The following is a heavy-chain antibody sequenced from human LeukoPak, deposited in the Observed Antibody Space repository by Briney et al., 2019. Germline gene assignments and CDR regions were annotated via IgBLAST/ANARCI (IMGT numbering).Heavy chain of an antibody. CDR1: GFTFSTYA. CDR2: ISGSGGST. V-gene: IGHV3-23*01. CDR3: VKDGYGPGSYHDY. Sequence: GGSLRLSCAASGFTFSTYAMTWVRQAPGNGLEWVSVISGSGGSTYYADSVKGRFTISRDNSKNTLYLQMNSLRAEDTAIYFCVKDGYGPGSYHDYWGQGILVTVSS. D-gene: IGHD3-10*01. J-gene: IGHJ4*02.